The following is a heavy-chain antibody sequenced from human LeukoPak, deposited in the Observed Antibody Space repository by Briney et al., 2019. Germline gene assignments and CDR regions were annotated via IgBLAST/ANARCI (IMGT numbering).Heavy chain of an antibody. CDR3: AKGMSFAGDSSPVDY. CDR1: GFTFDDYA. V-gene: IGHV3-9*03. J-gene: IGHJ4*02. D-gene: IGHD3-22*01. CDR2: ISWNSGSI. Sequence: PGRSLRLSCAASGFTFDDYAMHWVRQAPGKGLEWVSGISWNSGSIGCADSVKGRFTISRDNAKNSLYLQMNSLRAEDMALYYCAKGMSFAGDSSPVDYWGQGTLVTVSS.